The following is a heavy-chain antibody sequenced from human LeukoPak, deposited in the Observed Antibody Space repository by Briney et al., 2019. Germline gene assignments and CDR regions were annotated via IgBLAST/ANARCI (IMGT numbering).Heavy chain of an antibody. CDR2: INSDGSST. Sequence: PGGSLRLSCAASGFTFSSYWKHWVRQAPGKGLVWVSRINSDGSSTAYADSVKGRFTISRDNAKNTLYLHMNSLRDEDTAVYYCAREGPDSSGYYSDYWGQGTLVTVSS. CDR1: GFTFSSYW. V-gene: IGHV3-74*01. CDR3: AREGPDSSGYYSDY. D-gene: IGHD3-22*01. J-gene: IGHJ4*02.